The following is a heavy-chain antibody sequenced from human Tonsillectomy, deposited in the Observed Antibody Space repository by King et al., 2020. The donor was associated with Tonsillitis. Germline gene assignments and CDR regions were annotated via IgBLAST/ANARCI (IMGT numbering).Heavy chain of an antibody. V-gene: IGHV4-34*01. CDR3: AGGWYSGYDTALVPGKWFDP. Sequence: VQLQQWGAGLLKPSETLSLTCAVYGGSFSGYYWSWIRQPPGKGLEWIGEINHSGSTNYNPSLKSRVTISVDTSKNQFSLKLSSVSAADTAVYYCAGGWYSGYDTALVPGKWFDPWGQGTLVTVSS. J-gene: IGHJ5*02. D-gene: IGHD5-12*01. CDR2: INHSGST. CDR1: GGSFSGYY.